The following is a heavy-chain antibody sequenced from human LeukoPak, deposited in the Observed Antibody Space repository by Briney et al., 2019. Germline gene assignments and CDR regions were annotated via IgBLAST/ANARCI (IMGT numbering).Heavy chain of an antibody. J-gene: IGHJ1*01. V-gene: IGHV1-69*04. CDR1: GGTFSSYA. CDR3: ANGYSLQRGH. CDR2: IIPILGIA. D-gene: IGHD2-15*01. Sequence: SVKVSCKASGGTFSSYAISWVRQAPGQGFEWMGRIIPILGIANYAQKFQGRVTITADKSTSTAYMELSSLRSEDTAVYYCANGYSLQRGHWGQGTLVTVSS.